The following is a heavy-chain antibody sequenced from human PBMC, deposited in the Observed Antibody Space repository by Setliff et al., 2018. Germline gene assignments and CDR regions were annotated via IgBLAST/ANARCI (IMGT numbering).Heavy chain of an antibody. CDR2: INEDGSER. CDR1: GSTFSTYW. CDR3: AREGRNWNYVLPYFDY. D-gene: IGHD1-7*01. Sequence: GGSLRLSCTSSGSTFSTYWMSWVRQAPGKGLEWVANINEDGSERYYVDSVKGRFTISRDNAKNSLYLQMNSLRAEDTAVYYCAREGRNWNYVLPYFDYWGQGTLVTVSS. J-gene: IGHJ4*02. V-gene: IGHV3-7*01.